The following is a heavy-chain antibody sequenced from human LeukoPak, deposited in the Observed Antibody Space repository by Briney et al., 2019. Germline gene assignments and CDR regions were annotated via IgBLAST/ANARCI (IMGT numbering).Heavy chain of an antibody. CDR1: GFTFDDYA. V-gene: IGHV3-43*02. Sequence: GRSLRLSCAASGFTFDDYAMHWVRQAPGKGLEWVSLISGDGGSTYYADSVKGRFTISRDNSKNSLYLQMNSLRTEDTALYYCAKGIAAANTGRYNYYYYYMDVWGKGTTVTVSS. D-gene: IGHD6-13*01. CDR3: AKGIAAANTGRYNYYYYYMDV. CDR2: ISGDGGST. J-gene: IGHJ6*03.